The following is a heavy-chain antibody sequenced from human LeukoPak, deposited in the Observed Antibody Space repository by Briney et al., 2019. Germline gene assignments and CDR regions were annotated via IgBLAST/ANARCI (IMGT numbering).Heavy chain of an antibody. D-gene: IGHD3-3*01. CDR1: GFTFSSYS. CDR2: ISSSSSTI. CDR3: ARDGDYDFWSGYSPTGMDV. V-gene: IGHV3-48*02. J-gene: IGHJ6*02. Sequence: GGSLRLSCAASGFTFSSYSMNWVRQAPGKGLEWVSYISSSSSTIYYADSVKGRFTISRDNAKNSLYLQMNSLRDEDTAVYYCARDGDYDFWSGYSPTGMDVWGQGTTVTVSS.